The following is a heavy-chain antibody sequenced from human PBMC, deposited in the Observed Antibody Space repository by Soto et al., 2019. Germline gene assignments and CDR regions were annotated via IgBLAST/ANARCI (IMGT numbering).Heavy chain of an antibody. CDR2: IYHSGST. J-gene: IGHJ5*02. CDR3: ARVYCSDGSCFWFDP. Sequence: QLQLQESGSGLVKPSQTLSLTCAVSGGSISSGGYSWSWIRQPPGKGLEWIGYIYHSGSTYYNPSLKSRVTISVDRSKNQFSLKLSSVTAADTAVYYCARVYCSDGSCFWFDPWGQGTLVTVSS. CDR1: GGSISSGGYS. D-gene: IGHD2-15*01. V-gene: IGHV4-30-2*01.